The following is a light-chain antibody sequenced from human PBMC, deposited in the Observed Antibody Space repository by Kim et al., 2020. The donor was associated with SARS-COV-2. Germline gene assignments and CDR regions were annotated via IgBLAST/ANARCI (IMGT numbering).Light chain of an antibody. J-gene: IGLJ3*02. CDR3: SPYTSSSTWV. CDR2: DVS. CDR1: SSDVGGYNY. Sequence: GQSITIACTGTSSDVGGYNYVSWYQQHPGKAPKLMIYDVSNRPSGVSNRFSGSKSGNTASLTISGLQAEDEADYYCSPYTSSSTWVFGGGTQLTVL. V-gene: IGLV2-14*03.